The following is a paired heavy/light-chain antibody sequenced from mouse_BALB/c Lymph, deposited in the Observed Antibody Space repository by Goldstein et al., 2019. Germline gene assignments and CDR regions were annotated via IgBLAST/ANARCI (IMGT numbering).Light chain of an antibody. CDR2: YAS. J-gene: IGKJ2*01. Sequence: DILLTQSPAILSVSPGERVSFSCRASQSIGTSIHWYQQRTNGSPRLLIKYASESISGIPSRFSGSGSGTDFTLSINSVESEDIADYYCQQSNSWPYTFGGGTKLEIK. CDR3: QQSNSWPYT. CDR1: QSIGTS. V-gene: IGKV5-48*01.
Heavy chain of an antibody. J-gene: IGHJ1*01. CDR1: GYSITSDYA. D-gene: IGHD2-14*01. CDR2: ISYSGST. CDR3: ARSGMDRYDGHWYFDV. Sequence: DVQLQESGPGLVKPSQSLSLTCTVTGYSITSDYAWNWIRQFPGNKLEWMGYISYSGSTSYNPSLKSRISITRDTSKNQFFLQLNSVTTEDTATYYCARSGMDRYDGHWYFDVWGAGTTVTVSS. V-gene: IGHV3-2*02.